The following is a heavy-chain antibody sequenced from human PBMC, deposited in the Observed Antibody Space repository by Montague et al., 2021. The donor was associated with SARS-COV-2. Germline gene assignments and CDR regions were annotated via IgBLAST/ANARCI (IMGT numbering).Heavy chain of an antibody. J-gene: IGHJ5*02. Sequence: SETLSLTCAVYGGSFSSYYWSWIRQPPGKGLEWIGEINHSGSTNYNPSLKSRVTISVDTSKNQFSLKLSSVTAADTAVYYCARGYDYVWGSYRYLRWFDPWGQGTLVTVST. CDR2: INHSGST. CDR3: ARGYDYVWGSYRYLRWFDP. V-gene: IGHV4-34*01. CDR1: GGSFSSYY. D-gene: IGHD3-16*02.